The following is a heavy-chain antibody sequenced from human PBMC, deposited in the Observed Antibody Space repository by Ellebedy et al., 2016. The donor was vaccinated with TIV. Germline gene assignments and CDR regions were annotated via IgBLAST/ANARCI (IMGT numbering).Heavy chain of an antibody. CDR3: ARDRDNWRLNSAEYFIDY. CDR2: ISGDHGYT. D-gene: IGHD2/OR15-2a*01. CDR1: GYTFTSYG. Sequence: AASVKVSCKTSGYTFTSYGINWVRQAPGQGLEWMGWISGDHGYTSYAQKFQGRITMTTDTFTSAAYMELGSLTSDDTAVYFCARDRDNWRLNSAEYFIDYWGQGTLVTVSS. V-gene: IGHV1-18*01. J-gene: IGHJ4*02.